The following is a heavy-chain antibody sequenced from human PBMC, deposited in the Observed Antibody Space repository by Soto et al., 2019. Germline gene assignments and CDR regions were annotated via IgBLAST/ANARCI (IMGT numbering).Heavy chain of an antibody. Sequence: QVQLQESGPGLVKPSETLSLTCTVSGGSISGYYWTWIRQPPGKELEWIGYIYYTGSTNYNPSLKSRFTISVDTSQNQFSLRLRSVTAADTAVYYCARAFRGGDYWGQGTLVTVAS. V-gene: IGHV4-59*01. J-gene: IGHJ4*02. CDR3: ARAFRGGDY. CDR2: IYYTGST. D-gene: IGHD3-10*01. CDR1: GGSISGYY.